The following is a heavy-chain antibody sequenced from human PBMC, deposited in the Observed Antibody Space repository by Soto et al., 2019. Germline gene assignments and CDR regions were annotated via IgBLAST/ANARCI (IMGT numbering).Heavy chain of an antibody. D-gene: IGHD1-26*01. V-gene: IGHV4-31*03. Sequence: QVQLQESGPGLVKPSQTLSLTCTVSGGSISSGGYYWSWIRQHPGKGLEWIGYIYYSGSTYYNYYNPSLKSRVTISVDTSKNQFSLKLSSVTAADTAVYYCARTPLLWGQGTLVTVS. CDR1: GGSISSGGYY. J-gene: IGHJ4*02. CDR3: ARTPLL. CDR2: IYYSGSTYYN.